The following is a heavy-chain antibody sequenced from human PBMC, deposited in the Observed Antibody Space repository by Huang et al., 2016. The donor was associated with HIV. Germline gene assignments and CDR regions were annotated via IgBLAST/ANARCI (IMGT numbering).Heavy chain of an antibody. CDR2: VYYSGSP. D-gene: IGHD6-13*01. J-gene: IGHJ4*02. CDR1: GGSIGRHY. Sequence: QVQLQESGPGLVRPSETLSLICTVSGGSIGRHYWSWIRQPPGKGLEWIGSVYYSGSPYDSPSLKSRVTTSVDKSKSQFSLRLSSVTSADTAVYYCARGGVLAAAVFDYWGQGALVTVSS. V-gene: IGHV4-59*11. CDR3: ARGGVLAAAVFDY.